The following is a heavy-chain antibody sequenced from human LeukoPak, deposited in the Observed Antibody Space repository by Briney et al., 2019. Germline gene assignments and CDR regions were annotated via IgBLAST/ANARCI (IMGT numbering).Heavy chain of an antibody. J-gene: IGHJ4*02. CDR1: GFTFSSYA. V-gene: IGHV3-23*01. CDR3: AKGITITFDY. Sequence: GASLRLSCAASGFTFSSYAMSWARQAPGKGLEWVSAISGSGGSTYYADSVKGRFTISRDNSKNTLYLQMNSLRAEDTAVYYCAKGITITFDYWGQGTLVTVSS. CDR2: ISGSGGST. D-gene: IGHD3-10*01.